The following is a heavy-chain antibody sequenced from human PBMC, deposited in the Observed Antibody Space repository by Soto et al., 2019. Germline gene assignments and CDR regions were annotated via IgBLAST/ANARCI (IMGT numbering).Heavy chain of an antibody. CDR1: GGSISSGEYY. D-gene: IGHD2-8*01. V-gene: IGHV4-30-4*01. CDR3: ARDGGFCTNGVCPVYYYYGMDV. Sequence: SETLSLTCTVPGGSISSGEYYWSWILHPPGEGLEWIGNIYYSGTTYNNPSLKSRVTISVDTSNNQFSLKLSSVTAADTAVYYCARDGGFCTNGVCPVYYYYGMDVWGQGTTVTVSS. J-gene: IGHJ6*02. CDR2: IYYSGTT.